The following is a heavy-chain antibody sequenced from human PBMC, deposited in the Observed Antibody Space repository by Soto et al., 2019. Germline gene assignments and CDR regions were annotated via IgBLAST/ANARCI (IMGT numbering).Heavy chain of an antibody. CDR2: IIPILGIA. CDR1: GGTFSSYT. V-gene: IGHV1-69*04. D-gene: IGHD6-13*01. CDR3: AREYSSSWYFDY. Sequence: ASVKVSCKASGGTFSSYTISWVRQAPGQGLEWMGRIIPILGIANYAQKFQGRVTITADKSTSTAYMELSSLRSEDTAVYYCAREYSSSWYFDYWGQGTLVTGSS. J-gene: IGHJ4*02.